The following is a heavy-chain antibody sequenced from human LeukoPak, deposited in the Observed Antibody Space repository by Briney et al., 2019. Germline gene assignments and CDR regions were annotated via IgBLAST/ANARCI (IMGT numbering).Heavy chain of an antibody. CDR2: IIPILGIA. CDR3: ARPSQNYDILTGYYTAAFDI. Sequence: ASVKVSCKASGGTFSSYAISWVRQAPGQGLEWMGRIIPILGIANYAQKFQGRVTITADKSTSTAYMELSSLRSEDTAVYYCARPSQNYDILTGYYTAAFDIWGQGTMGTVSS. J-gene: IGHJ3*02. CDR1: GGTFSSYA. D-gene: IGHD3-9*01. V-gene: IGHV1-69*04.